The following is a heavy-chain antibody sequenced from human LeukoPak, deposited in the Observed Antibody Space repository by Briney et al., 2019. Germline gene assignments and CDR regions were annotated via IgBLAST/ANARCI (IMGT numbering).Heavy chain of an antibody. J-gene: IGHJ4*02. V-gene: IGHV3-11*06. CDR2: ISSTSTYT. CDR3: ARAGDLYCSGGNCHVVDY. Sequence: GGSLRLSCAASGFTFSDYYMSWVRQAPGKGLEWVSYISSTSTYTYYADSVKGRFTISRDNAKNSLYLQMNSLRAEDTAVYYCARAGDLYCSGGNCHVVDYWGQGTLVTVSS. CDR1: GFTFSDYY. D-gene: IGHD2-15*01.